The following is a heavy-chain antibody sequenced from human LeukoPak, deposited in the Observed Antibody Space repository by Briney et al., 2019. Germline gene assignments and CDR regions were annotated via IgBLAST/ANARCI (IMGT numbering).Heavy chain of an antibody. CDR2: NSAYNGNT. CDR3: SREGPTGEFLGDY. CDR1: GYTFTSQG. J-gene: IGHJ4*02. Sequence: ASVKVSCKASGYTFTSQGISWVRQAPGQGLEWMGWNSAYNGNTNYAQKFQGRVTLTTDTSTSTVYMELRSLRSDDTAVYYCSREGPTGEFLGDYWGQGTLVTVSS. V-gene: IGHV1-18*01. D-gene: IGHD1-1*01.